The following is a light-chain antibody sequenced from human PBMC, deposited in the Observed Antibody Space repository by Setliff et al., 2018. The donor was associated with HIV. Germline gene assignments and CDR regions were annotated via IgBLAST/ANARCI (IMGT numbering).Light chain of an antibody. CDR2: DVS. CDR1: SSDVGAYNY. Sequence: QSALAQPRSVSGSPGQSVTLSCTGSSSDVGAYNYVSWYQQYPGKAPKLIIYDVSKRPSGVPDRFSGSKSGDTASLTISGLQSEDEAGYYCCSYAGSSTKVFGGGTKVTVL. CDR3: CSYAGSSTKV. J-gene: IGLJ2*01. V-gene: IGLV2-11*01.